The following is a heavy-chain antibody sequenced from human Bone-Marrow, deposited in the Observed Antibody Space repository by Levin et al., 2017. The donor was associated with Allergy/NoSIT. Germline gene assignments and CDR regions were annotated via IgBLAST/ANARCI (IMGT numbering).Heavy chain of an antibody. CDR2: VDFYGTT. CDR1: GGSISGYY. D-gene: IGHD1-26*01. V-gene: IGHV4-59*01. CDR3: ARGWETSSPLDH. Sequence: SETLSLICSVSGGSISGYYWSWVRQSPEKGLEWIGYVDFYGTTKYNPSFQSRVSISVDTSRHQFSLELRSLIIADTAVYWCARGWETSSPLDHWGQGTRVTVS. J-gene: IGHJ4*02.